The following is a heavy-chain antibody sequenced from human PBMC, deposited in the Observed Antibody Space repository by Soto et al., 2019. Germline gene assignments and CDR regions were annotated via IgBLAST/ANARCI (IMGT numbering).Heavy chain of an antibody. Sequence: GASVKVSCKASGYTFTGYYMHWVRQAPGQGLEWMGWINPNSGGTNYAQKFQGRVTMTRDTSISTAYMELSRLRSDDTAVYYCASERYYGSGSYLGRFDYWGQGTLVTVSS. CDR2: INPNSGGT. CDR3: ASERYYGSGSYLGRFDY. V-gene: IGHV1-2*02. D-gene: IGHD3-10*01. CDR1: GYTFTGYY. J-gene: IGHJ4*02.